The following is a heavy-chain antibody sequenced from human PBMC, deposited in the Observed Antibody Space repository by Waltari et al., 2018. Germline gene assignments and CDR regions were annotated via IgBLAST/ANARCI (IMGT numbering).Heavy chain of an antibody. CDR2: IYYSGST. V-gene: IGHV4-59*08. D-gene: IGHD2-2*02. CDR1: GGSISSYY. J-gene: IGHJ5*02. CDR3: ASETVYCSSTSCYRVGFDP. Sequence: QVQLQESGPGLVKPSETLSLTCTVSGGSISSYYWSWIRQPPGKGLEWIGYIYYSGSTNYTPPLKSRVTISVDTSKNQFSLKLSSVTAADTAVYYCASETVYCSSTSCYRVGFDPWGQGTLVTVSS.